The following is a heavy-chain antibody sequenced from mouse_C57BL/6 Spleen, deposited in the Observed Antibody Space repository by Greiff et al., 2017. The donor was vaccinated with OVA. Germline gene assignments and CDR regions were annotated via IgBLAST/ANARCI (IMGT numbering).Heavy chain of an antibody. CDR1: GYTFTSYW. V-gene: IGHV1-69*01. CDR2: IDPSDSYT. J-gene: IGHJ2*01. Sequence: QVQLQQPGAELVMPGASVKLSCKASGYTFTSYWMHWVKQRPGQGLEWIGEIDPSDSYTNYNQKFKGKSTLTVDNSSSTAYMLLSSRTSEDSAVDYCARRVNYFYYFDYWGQGTTLTVSS. CDR3: ARRVNYFYYFDY. D-gene: IGHD2-1*01.